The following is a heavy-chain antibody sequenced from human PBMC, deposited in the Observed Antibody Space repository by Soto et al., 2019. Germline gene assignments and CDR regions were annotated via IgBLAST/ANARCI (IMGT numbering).Heavy chain of an antibody. D-gene: IGHD6-13*01. CDR1: GYTFTSYA. V-gene: IGHV1-3*01. CDR3: ASGGPAAAAGDYYYYGMDV. J-gene: IGHJ6*02. CDR2: INAGNGNT. Sequence: GASVKVSCKASGYTFTSYAMHWVRQAPGQRLEWMGWINAGNGNTKYSQKFQGRVTITRDTSASTAYMELSSLRSEDTAVYYCASGGPAAAAGDYYYYGMDVWGQGTTVTVSS.